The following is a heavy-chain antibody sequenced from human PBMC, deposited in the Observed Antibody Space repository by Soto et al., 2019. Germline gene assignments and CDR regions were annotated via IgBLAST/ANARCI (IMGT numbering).Heavy chain of an antibody. CDR3: ARDYVWGREDYFDS. CDR1: GYTFTIYI. Sequence: GASVKVSCKGSGYTFTIYILLWVRQAPGQGLEWMGVINPNGGQTNYAQKFQGRVTMTRDKSTSTIYMELSSLRFEDTAVYYCARDYVWGREDYFDSWGQGTQVTVSS. CDR2: INPNGGQT. J-gene: IGHJ4*02. D-gene: IGHD3-16*01. V-gene: IGHV1-46*01.